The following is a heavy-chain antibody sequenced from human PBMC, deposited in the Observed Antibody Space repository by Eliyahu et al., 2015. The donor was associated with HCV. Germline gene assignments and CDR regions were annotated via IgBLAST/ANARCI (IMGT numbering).Heavy chain of an antibody. J-gene: IGHJ4*02. CDR1: GYSFTNYW. D-gene: IGHD3/OR15-3a*01. Sequence: EVQLVQSGAEVKKPGESLTISCKGSGYSFTNYWIGWVRQMPGKGLEWLGIIYPADSNTKYNPSFQGQVTISADRSINTAYLQWSSLKASDTAMYYCARPPTLTGNIWTLDFWGQGSLVTVSS. V-gene: IGHV5-51*03. CDR2: IYPADSNT. CDR3: ARPPTLTGNIWTLDF.